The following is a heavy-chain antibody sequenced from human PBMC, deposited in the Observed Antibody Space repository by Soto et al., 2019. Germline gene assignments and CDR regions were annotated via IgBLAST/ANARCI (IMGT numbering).Heavy chain of an antibody. CDR2: IYWDDDK. D-gene: IGHD3-16*02. Sequence: QITLKESGPTLVKPTQTLTLTCTFSGFSLSTSGVGVGWIRQPPGKALEWLALIYWDDDKRYSPSLKSRLTITKDTSKNQGVLKMTNIDPVETAKYYCAHSTTVYYDYIWGSYQAFDIWGQGTMVTVSS. V-gene: IGHV2-5*02. CDR3: AHSTTVYYDYIWGSYQAFDI. CDR1: GFSLSTSGVG. J-gene: IGHJ3*02.